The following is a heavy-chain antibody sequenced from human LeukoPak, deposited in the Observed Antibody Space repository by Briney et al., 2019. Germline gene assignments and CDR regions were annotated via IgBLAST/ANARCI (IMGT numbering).Heavy chain of an antibody. Sequence: SETLSLTCTVSGGSISSYYWNWIRQPPGKGLEWIGYIYYSGSTNYNPSLKSRVTISVDTSKNQFSLQLNSVTPEDTAVYYCARGPAGYSSGWSLDYWGQGTLVTVSS. CDR3: ARGPAGYSSGWSLDY. V-gene: IGHV4-59*12. J-gene: IGHJ4*02. CDR2: IYYSGST. CDR1: GGSISSYY. D-gene: IGHD6-19*01.